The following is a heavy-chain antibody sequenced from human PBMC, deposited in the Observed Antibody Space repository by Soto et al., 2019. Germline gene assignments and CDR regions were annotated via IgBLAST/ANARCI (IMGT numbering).Heavy chain of an antibody. CDR2: ISASGDAT. CDR1: GFTFSDFG. CDR3: AKKVTIYAVDPADY. V-gene: IGHV3-23*01. J-gene: IGHJ4*02. D-gene: IGHD3-3*01. Sequence: GGSLRLSCAASGFTFSDFGMSWVRQAPGRGLEWVSVISASGDATYYAASVKGRFTLSRDNSKNTLYLQMNSLTVADTAVYYCAKKVTIYAVDPADYWGQGTQVTVSS.